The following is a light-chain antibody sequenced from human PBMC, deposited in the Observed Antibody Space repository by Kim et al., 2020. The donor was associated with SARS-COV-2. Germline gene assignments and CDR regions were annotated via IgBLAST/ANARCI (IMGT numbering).Light chain of an antibody. J-gene: IGLJ3*02. CDR2: GKN. V-gene: IGLV3-19*01. CDR3: NSGDNNGNHVV. CDR1: SLRSYY. Sequence: SSELTQDPAVSVALGQTVRITCQGDSLRSYYSSWYQQKPGQAPVLVIYGKNSRPSGIPERFSGSSSGTTASLAITGAQAEDEAAYYCNSGDNNGNHVVFGGGTKVTVL.